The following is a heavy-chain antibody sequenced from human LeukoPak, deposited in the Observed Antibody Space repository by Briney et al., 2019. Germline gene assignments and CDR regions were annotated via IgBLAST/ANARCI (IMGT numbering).Heavy chain of an antibody. J-gene: IGHJ4*02. V-gene: IGHV3-30*18. CDR2: ISYDGSNK. CDR1: GFTFSSYG. CDR3: AKGPHQYYFDY. D-gene: IGHD2-2*01. Sequence: PGGSLRLSCAASGFTFSSYGMHWVRQAPGKGLEWVAVISYDGSNKYYADSVKGRFTISRDNSKNTLYLHMNSLRAEDTAVYFCAKGPHQYYFDYWGQGTLVTVSS.